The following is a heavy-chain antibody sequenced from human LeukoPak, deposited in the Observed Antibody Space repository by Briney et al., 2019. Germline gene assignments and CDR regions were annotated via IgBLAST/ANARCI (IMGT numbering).Heavy chain of an antibody. CDR3: AHRPQQGSSFESGPSGAFDV. V-gene: IGHV2-5*01. Sequence: SGPTLVNPPQTLTLTCTFSGFSFTRDGVGVGWIRQPPGKALEWLTHIYWNDGERYSPSLRSRLTITKATSKNQVVLTLADVDPADTATYFCAHRPQQGSSFESGPSGAFDVWGQGIMVTVSS. CDR1: GFSFTRDGVG. D-gene: IGHD6-6*01. CDR2: IYWNDGE. J-gene: IGHJ3*01.